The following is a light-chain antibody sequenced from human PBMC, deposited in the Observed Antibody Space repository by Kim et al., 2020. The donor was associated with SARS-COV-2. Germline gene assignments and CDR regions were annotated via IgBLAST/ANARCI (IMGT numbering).Light chain of an antibody. J-gene: IGLJ3*02. CDR2: RNS. CDR1: SSNSGSNY. CDR3: AAWDDILSGWV. V-gene: IGLV1-47*01. Sequence: GQMVTISCSGSSSNSGSNYVYWYQQLPGTAPKLLIYRNSQRPSGVPDRFSGSKSDTSASLAISGLRSEDKADYHCAAWDDILSGWVFGGGTQLTVL.